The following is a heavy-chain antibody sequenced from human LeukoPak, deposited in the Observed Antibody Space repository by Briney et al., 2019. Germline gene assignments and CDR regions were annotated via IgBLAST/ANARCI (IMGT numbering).Heavy chain of an antibody. CDR2: IYWDDDK. CDR3: AHGPHDYWSWFDY. V-gene: IGHV2-5*08. D-gene: IGHD5-12*01. Sequence: TLSLTCSVSGGSISNYYWSWIRQPPGKALEWLALIYWDDDKRYSPSLKSGLTITKDTSKNQVVFTMTNMDPVDTATYYCAHGPHDYWSWFDYWGQGTLVTVSS. CDR1: GGSISNYYW. J-gene: IGHJ4*02.